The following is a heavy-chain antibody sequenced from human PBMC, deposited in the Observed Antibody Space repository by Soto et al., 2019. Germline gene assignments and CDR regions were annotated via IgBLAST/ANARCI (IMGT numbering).Heavy chain of an antibody. CDR2: IKQDGSEK. Sequence: HPGGSLRLSCAASGFMFSAYWMSWVRQAPGKGLEWVANIKQDGSEKYYVDSVKGRFTISRDNAKNSLYLQMNSLRAEDTAVYYCASITKTYFDYWGQGTLVTVSS. V-gene: IGHV3-7*03. J-gene: IGHJ4*02. CDR1: GFMFSAYW. CDR3: ASITKTYFDY. D-gene: IGHD3-10*01.